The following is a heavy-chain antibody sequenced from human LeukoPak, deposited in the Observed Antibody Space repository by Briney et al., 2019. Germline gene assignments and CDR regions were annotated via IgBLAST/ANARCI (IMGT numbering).Heavy chain of an antibody. D-gene: IGHD2-21*02. Sequence: GGSLRLSCAASEFTFSSYSMNWVRRAPGKGLEWVSYITNSGNSKSYADSVKGRFTISRDNTKNSPYLQMNGLRAEDTAVYYCARDATRGGDNDYWGQGTRVIVSS. J-gene: IGHJ4*02. CDR1: EFTFSSYS. CDR2: ITNSGNSK. V-gene: IGHV3-48*01. CDR3: ARDATRGGDNDY.